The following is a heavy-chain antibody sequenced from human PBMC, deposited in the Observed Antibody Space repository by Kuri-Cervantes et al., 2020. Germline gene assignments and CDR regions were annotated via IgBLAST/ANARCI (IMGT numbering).Heavy chain of an antibody. CDR3: ARGAGLERRRESYYYAMDV. CDR2: ISSSGSTI. CDR1: GFTFSDYY. J-gene: IGHJ6*02. Sequence: GESLKISCAASGFTFSDYYMSWIRQAPGKGLEWVSYISSSGSTIYYADSVKGRFTISRDNAKNSLYLQMNSLRAEDTAVYYCARGAGLERRRESYYYAMDVWGQGTAVTVSS. V-gene: IGHV3-11*01. D-gene: IGHD1-1*01.